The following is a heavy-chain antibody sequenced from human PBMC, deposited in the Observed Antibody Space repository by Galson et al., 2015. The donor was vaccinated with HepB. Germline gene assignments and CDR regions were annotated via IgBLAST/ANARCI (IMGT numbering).Heavy chain of an antibody. D-gene: IGHD3-10*01. Sequence: TLSLTCTVSGGSISSGDHYWNWIRQPPGKGLEWIGYISYSGSTYYNPPLKSRVSFSVDTSKNQFSLKLTSVTAADTAVYYCARDPGEDRGSFFFFYWGQGTLVTVSS. CDR2: ISYSGST. CDR1: GGSISSGDHY. J-gene: IGHJ4*02. V-gene: IGHV4-30-4*01. CDR3: ARDPGEDRGSFFFFY.